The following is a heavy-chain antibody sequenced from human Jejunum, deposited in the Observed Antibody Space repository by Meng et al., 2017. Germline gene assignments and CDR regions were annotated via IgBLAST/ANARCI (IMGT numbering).Heavy chain of an antibody. Sequence: ASVKVSCKSSGYTFIHNYIHWVRQAPGQGLEWMGRINPNSGDTQYAQKFQGRVTMTRDTSTTTVYMDLNRLTSDDTATYYCARDLFLVTVTGLALDYWGQGNLVNGAS. CDR2: INPNSGDT. V-gene: IGHV1-2*06. CDR3: ARDLFLVTVTGLALDY. D-gene: IGHD6-19*01. J-gene: IGHJ4*02. CDR1: GYTFIHNY.